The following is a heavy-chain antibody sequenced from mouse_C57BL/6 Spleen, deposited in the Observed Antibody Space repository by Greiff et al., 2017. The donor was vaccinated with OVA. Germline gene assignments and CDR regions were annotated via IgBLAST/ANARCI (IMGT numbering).Heavy chain of an antibody. Sequence: VHVKQSGAELVRPGASVKLSCTASGFNIKDDYMHWVKQRPEQGLEWVGWIDPENGDTEYASKFQGKATITEDTSSNTAYLQLSSRTSEDTSVYYCTSLDYWCQGTTLTVSS. V-gene: IGHV14-4*01. CDR2: IDPENGDT. J-gene: IGHJ2*01. CDR3: TSLDY. CDR1: GFNIKDDY.